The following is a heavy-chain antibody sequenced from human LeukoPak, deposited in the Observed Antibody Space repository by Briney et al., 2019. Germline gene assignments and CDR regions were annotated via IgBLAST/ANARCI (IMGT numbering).Heavy chain of an antibody. J-gene: IGHJ4*02. V-gene: IGHV3-23*01. CDR2: ISGSGGST. D-gene: IGHD3-22*01. CDR3: AKRGVVIRVILVGFHKEANYFDS. Sequence: SGGSLRLSCAVSGITLSNYGMSWVRQAPGKGLEWVAGISGSGGSTYYADSVEGRFTVSRDNPKNTLYLQMNSLRAEDTAFYFCAKRGVVIRVILVGFHKEANYFDSWGQGALVTVSS. CDR1: GITLSNYG.